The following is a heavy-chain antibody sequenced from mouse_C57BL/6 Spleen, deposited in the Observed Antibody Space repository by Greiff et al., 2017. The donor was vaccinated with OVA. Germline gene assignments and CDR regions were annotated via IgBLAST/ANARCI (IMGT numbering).Heavy chain of an antibody. V-gene: IGHV3-6*01. CDR1: GYSITSGYY. CDR2: ISYDGSN. Sequence: EVQRVESGPGLVKPSQSLSLTCSVTGYSITSGYYWNWIRQFPGNKLEWMGYISYDGSNNYTPSLKNRISITRDTSTNQFFLKLNSVTTEDTATYYCARDEIPDSSGSYWGQGTLVTVSA. D-gene: IGHD3-2*02. CDR3: ARDEIPDSSGSY. J-gene: IGHJ3*01.